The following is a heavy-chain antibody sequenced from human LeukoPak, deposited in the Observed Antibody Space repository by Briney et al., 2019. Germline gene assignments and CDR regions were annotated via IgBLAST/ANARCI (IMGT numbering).Heavy chain of an antibody. D-gene: IGHD3-10*01. CDR2: IDTNTGKP. Sequence: ASVKVSCKASGYAFTTYCINWVRQAPGQGLEWMGWIDTNTGKPAYAQGFTGRFAFSLDTPVSTAYLQISSLKASDTAMYYCARREYYGSGSYYDYWGQGTLVTVSS. J-gene: IGHJ4*02. V-gene: IGHV7-4-1*02. CDR1: GYAFTTYC. CDR3: ARREYYGSGSYYDY.